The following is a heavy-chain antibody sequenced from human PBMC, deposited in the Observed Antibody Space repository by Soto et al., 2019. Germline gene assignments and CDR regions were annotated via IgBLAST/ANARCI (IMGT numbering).Heavy chain of an antibody. J-gene: IGHJ6*02. V-gene: IGHV3-13*05. CDR3: ERGARYCTNGVCAHHGMDV. Sequence: QPGGSLRLSCAASGFTFSSYDMHWVRQATGKGLEWVSAIGTAGDPYYPGSVKGRFTISRENAKNSLYLQMNSLRAGDTAVYYCERGARYCTNGVCAHHGMDVWGQGTTVTVSS. D-gene: IGHD2-8*01. CDR1: GFTFSSYD. CDR2: IGTAGDP.